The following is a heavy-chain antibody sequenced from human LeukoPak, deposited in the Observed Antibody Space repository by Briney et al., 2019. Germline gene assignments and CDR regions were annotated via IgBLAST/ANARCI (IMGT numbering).Heavy chain of an antibody. D-gene: IGHD1-26*01. CDR1: GYTFTGYY. V-gene: IGHV1-2*02. CDR3: AREWELLRKYLYH. J-gene: IGHJ1*01. Sequence: ASVKVSCKASGYTFTGYYLHWVRQAPGQGLDWMGWINPNSGGTTYAQNFKGRVTMTWDTSISTAYMELSRLRSDGTAVYYCAREWELLRKYLYHWGQGTLVTVSS. CDR2: INPNSGGT.